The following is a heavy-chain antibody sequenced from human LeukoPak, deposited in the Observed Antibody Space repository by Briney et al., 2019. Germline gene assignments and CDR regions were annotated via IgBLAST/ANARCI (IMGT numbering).Heavy chain of an antibody. D-gene: IGHD2-21*02. CDR3: AREGHCGGDCYSDY. J-gene: IGHJ4*02. V-gene: IGHV3-74*01. CDR1: GFTFSRHW. CDR2: TKSDGTYT. Sequence: PGGSLRLSCAASGFTFSRHWMHWVRQAPGKGLVCVARTKSDGTYTSYADSVKGRFTISRDNAKNSLYLQMNSLRAEDTAVYYCAREGHCGGDCYSDYWGQGTLVTVSS.